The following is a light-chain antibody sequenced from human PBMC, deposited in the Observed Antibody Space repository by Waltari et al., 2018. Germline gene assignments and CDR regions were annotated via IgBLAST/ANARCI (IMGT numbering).Light chain of an antibody. V-gene: IGKV3-11*01. Sequence: DIVLTQSPATLSLSPGERATLSCRASQNVRTFLAWYQQKPGQAPRHLIYDASNRAIGIPARFSGSGSVTDFTLTISCLEPEDCAVYYCQQRFDWPLTFGGGTKVEIK. CDR3: QQRFDWPLT. J-gene: IGKJ4*01. CDR2: DAS. CDR1: QNVRTF.